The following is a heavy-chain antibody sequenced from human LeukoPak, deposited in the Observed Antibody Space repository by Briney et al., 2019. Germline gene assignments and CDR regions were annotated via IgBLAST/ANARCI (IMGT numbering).Heavy chain of an antibody. CDR1: GGSISSYY. Sequence: SETLSLTCTVSGGSISSYYWSWIRQPPGKGLEWIGYIYYSGSTNYNPSLKSRVTISVDTSKNQFSLKLSSVTAADTAVYYCARRDSTGWSAHFDYWGQGTLVTVSS. J-gene: IGHJ4*02. CDR3: ARRDSTGWSAHFDY. V-gene: IGHV4-59*08. D-gene: IGHD6-19*01. CDR2: IYYSGST.